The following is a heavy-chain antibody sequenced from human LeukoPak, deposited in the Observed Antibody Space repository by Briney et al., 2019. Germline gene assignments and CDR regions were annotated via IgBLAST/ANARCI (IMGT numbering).Heavy chain of an antibody. CDR3: ARVFDYGGNSALLY. CDR1: GYTFTSYG. V-gene: IGHV1-18*01. J-gene: IGHJ4*02. D-gene: IGHD4-23*01. Sequence: ASVKVSCKASGYTFTSYGISWVRQAPGQGLEWMGWISAYNGNPNYAQKLQGRVTMTTDTSTSTAYMELRSLRSDDTAVYYCARVFDYGGNSALLYWGQGTLVTVSS. CDR2: ISAYNGNP.